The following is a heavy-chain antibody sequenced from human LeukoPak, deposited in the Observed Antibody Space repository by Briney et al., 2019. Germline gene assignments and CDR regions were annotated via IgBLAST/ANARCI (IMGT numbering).Heavy chain of an antibody. CDR1: GYTLTELS. D-gene: IGHD6-13*01. V-gene: IGHV1-24*01. Sequence: ASVKVSCKVSGYTLTELSMHWVRQAPGKGLEWMGGFDPEDGETLYAQKFQGRVTMTEDTSTDTAYMELSSLRSEDTAVYYCARDGSSSSAGWFDPWGQGTLVTVSS. J-gene: IGHJ5*02. CDR2: FDPEDGET. CDR3: ARDGSSSSAGWFDP.